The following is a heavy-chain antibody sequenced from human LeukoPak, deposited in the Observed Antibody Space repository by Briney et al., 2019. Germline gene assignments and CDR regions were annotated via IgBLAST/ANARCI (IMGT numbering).Heavy chain of an antibody. CDR2: IYYSGST. J-gene: IGHJ6*04. Sequence: SETLSLTCTVSGGSISSGDYYWSWIRRPPGKGLEWIGYIYYSGSTYYNPSLKSRVTISVDTSKNQFSLKLSSVTAADTAVYYCARGYQLLHNGMDVWGKGTTVTVSS. D-gene: IGHD2-2*01. CDR1: GGSISSGDYY. CDR3: ARGYQLLHNGMDV. V-gene: IGHV4-30-4*01.